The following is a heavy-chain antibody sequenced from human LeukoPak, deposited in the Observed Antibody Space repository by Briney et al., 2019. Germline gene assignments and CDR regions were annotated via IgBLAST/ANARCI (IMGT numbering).Heavy chain of an antibody. J-gene: IGHJ4*02. Sequence: ASVKVSSEASGYTFTGYYMHWVEQAPGQGLEWMGWINPNSGGTNYAQKFQGRVTMTRDTSISTAYMELSRLRSDDTAVYYSARVLMDTAMVFDYWGQGTLVTVSS. CDR3: ARVLMDTAMVFDY. CDR1: GYTFTGYY. D-gene: IGHD5-18*01. CDR2: INPNSGGT. V-gene: IGHV1-2*02.